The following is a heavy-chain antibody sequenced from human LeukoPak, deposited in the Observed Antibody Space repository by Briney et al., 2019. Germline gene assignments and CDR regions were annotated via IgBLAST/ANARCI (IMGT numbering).Heavy chain of an antibody. CDR2: ISGSGGTT. J-gene: IGHJ4*02. D-gene: IGHD6-13*01. CDR1: GFTFSSYA. CDR3: AKDISSSKSYYFDC. Sequence: GGSLRLSCAASGFTFSSYAMSWVRQAPGEGLEWVSGISGSGGTTYYADSVKGRFTISRDNSKNTLYLRMNSLRAEDTAVYYCAKDISSSKSYYFDCWGQGTLVTVSS. V-gene: IGHV3-23*01.